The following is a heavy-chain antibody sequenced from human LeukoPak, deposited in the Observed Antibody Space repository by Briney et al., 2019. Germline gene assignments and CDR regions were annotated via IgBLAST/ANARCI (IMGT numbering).Heavy chain of an antibody. CDR1: GFTFSNAW. V-gene: IGHV3-48*02. Sequence: PGGSLRLSCTASGFTFSNAWMSWVRQAPGKGLEWISYIGSSGSPTHYADSVGGRFTISRDNAKNSLYLQMNSLRDEDTAVYFCARRPYSDTSGRLSDVWGQGTTVTVSS. CDR3: ARRPYSDTSGRLSDV. CDR2: IGSSGSPT. D-gene: IGHD3-22*01. J-gene: IGHJ6*02.